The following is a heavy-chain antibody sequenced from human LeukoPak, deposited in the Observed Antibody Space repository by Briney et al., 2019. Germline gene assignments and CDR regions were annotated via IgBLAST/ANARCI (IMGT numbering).Heavy chain of an antibody. CDR3: AKVGLYSSSRPADY. CDR1: GFTFSSYS. D-gene: IGHD6-6*01. J-gene: IGHJ4*02. Sequence: GGSLRLSCAASGFTFSSYSMNWVRQAPGKGLEWVSSISSSSSYIYYADSVKGRFTISRDNSKNTLYLQMNSLRAEDTAVYYCAKVGLYSSSRPADYWGQGTLVTVSS. V-gene: IGHV3-21*04. CDR2: ISSSSSYI.